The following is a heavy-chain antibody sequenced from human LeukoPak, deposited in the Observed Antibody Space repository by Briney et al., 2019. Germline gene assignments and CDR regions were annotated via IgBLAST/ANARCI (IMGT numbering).Heavy chain of an antibody. CDR2: INPSGGST. CDR3: ARDGATVVNGAWGYFDL. J-gene: IGHJ2*01. CDR1: GYTLTSYY. Sequence: ASVKVSRKASGYTLTSYYMHWVRQAPGQGLEWMGIINPSGGSTSYAQKFQGRVTMTRDTSTSTVYMELSSLRSEDTAVYYCARDGATVVNGAWGYFDLWGRGTLVTVSS. V-gene: IGHV1-46*01. D-gene: IGHD4-17*01.